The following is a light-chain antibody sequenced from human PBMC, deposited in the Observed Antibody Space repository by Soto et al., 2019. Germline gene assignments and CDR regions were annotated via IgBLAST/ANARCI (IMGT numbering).Light chain of an antibody. V-gene: IGKV3-20*01. CDR2: GAA. CDR1: QSVSGNY. J-gene: IGKJ4*01. CDR3: QKYGGPIT. Sequence: EIVLTQSPGTLSLSPGERATLSCRASQSVSGNYLAWYQQKPGQAPRLLIDGAANRVTGIPNRFSGSGSGIDFTLTISTLEPEDFAVYYCQKYGGPITLGGGTKVEIK.